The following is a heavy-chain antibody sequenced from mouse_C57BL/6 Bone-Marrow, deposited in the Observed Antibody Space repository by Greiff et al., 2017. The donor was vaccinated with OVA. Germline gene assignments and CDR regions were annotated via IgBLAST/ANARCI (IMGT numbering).Heavy chain of an antibody. CDR2: IYPGSGNT. J-gene: IGHJ2*01. D-gene: IGHD2-4*01. Sequence: VKLQESGAELVRPGASVKLSCKASGYTFTDYYINWVKQRPGQGLEWIARIYPGSGNTYYNEKFKGKATLTAEKSSSTAYMQLSSLTSEDSAVYFCASLYYDYDGSFDYWGQGTTLTVSS. V-gene: IGHV1-76*01. CDR3: ASLYYDYDGSFDY. CDR1: GYTFTDYY.